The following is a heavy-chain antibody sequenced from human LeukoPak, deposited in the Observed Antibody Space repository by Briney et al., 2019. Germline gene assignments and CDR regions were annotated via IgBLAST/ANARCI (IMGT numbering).Heavy chain of an antibody. CDR2: IIPILGIA. J-gene: IGHJ6*02. Sequence: SVKVSCKASGGTLSSYAISWVRQAPGQGLEWMGRIIPILGIANYAQKFQGRVTITADKSTSTAYMELSSLRSEDTAVYYCARDPPVVGGEGMGVWGQGTTVTVSS. V-gene: IGHV1-69*04. CDR3: ARDPPVVGGEGMGV. CDR1: GGTLSSYA. D-gene: IGHD2-21*01.